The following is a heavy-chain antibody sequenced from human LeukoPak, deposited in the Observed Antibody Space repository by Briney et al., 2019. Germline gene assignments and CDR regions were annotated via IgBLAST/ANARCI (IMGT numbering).Heavy chain of an antibody. Sequence: GGSLRLSCAASGFTFSTYWMTWVRQAPGEGLQWVSRIDTDGRSTNYADSVKGRFTISRDNAKNTLYLQMNSLRVEDTAIYYCSTTHNGDPDHFDYWGQGTLVTVSS. D-gene: IGHD2-8*01. CDR1: GFTFSTYW. CDR3: STTHNGDPDHFDY. V-gene: IGHV3-74*01. CDR2: IDTDGRST. J-gene: IGHJ4*02.